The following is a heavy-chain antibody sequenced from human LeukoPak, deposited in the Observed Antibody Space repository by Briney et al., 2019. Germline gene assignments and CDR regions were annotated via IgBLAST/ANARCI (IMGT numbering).Heavy chain of an antibody. Sequence: GGSLRLSCAAAGFTFSTHWMHWVRQAPGKGLVWVSRINSDGSSTRYADSVKGRFTISRDNANNTLYLQMNSLRAEDTAVYYCARSPRFSIGATGTFDYWGQGALATVSS. J-gene: IGHJ4*02. CDR3: ARSPRFSIGATGTFDY. CDR1: GFTFSTHW. V-gene: IGHV3-74*01. D-gene: IGHD6-13*01. CDR2: INSDGSST.